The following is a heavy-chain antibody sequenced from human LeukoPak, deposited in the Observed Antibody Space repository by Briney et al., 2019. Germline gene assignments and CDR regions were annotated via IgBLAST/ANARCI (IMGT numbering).Heavy chain of an antibody. J-gene: IGHJ4*02. CDR2: INHSGST. Sequence: GSLRLSCAASGFTFSSYSMNWVRQPPGKGLEWIGEINHSGSTNYNPSLKSRVTISVDTSKNQFSLKLSSVTAADTAVYYCARTPGRGYGSGSYYDRFDYWGQGTLVTVSS. V-gene: IGHV4-34*01. CDR1: GFTFSSYS. D-gene: IGHD3-10*01. CDR3: ARTPGRGYGSGSYYDRFDY.